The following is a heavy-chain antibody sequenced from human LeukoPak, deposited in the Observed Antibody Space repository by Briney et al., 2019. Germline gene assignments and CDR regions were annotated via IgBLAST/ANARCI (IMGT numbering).Heavy chain of an antibody. D-gene: IGHD6-13*01. V-gene: IGHV4-39*07. CDR1: GGSISSGGYF. J-gene: IGHJ4*02. Sequence: SETLSLTCTVSGGSISSGGYFWHWIRQPPGKGLEWIGEINHSGSTNYNPSLKSRVTISVDTSKTQFSLKLSSVTAADTAVYYCARLRSSSWTPNAKIKRYYFDYWGQGTLVTVSS. CDR3: ARLRSSSWTPNAKIKRYYFDY. CDR2: INHSGST.